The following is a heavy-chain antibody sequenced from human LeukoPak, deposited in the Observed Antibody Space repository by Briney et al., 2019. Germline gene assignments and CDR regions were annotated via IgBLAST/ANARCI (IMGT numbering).Heavy chain of an antibody. V-gene: IGHV1-3*01. CDR3: ARGYSYGEIDY. Sequence: GASVKVSCKASGYTFTSYAMHWVRQAPGQRLEWMGWINAGNGNTKYSQKFQGRVTITRDTSASTAYMELSSLRSGDTAVYYCARGYSYGEIDYWGQGTLVTVSS. CDR2: INAGNGNT. D-gene: IGHD5-18*01. CDR1: GYTFTSYA. J-gene: IGHJ4*02.